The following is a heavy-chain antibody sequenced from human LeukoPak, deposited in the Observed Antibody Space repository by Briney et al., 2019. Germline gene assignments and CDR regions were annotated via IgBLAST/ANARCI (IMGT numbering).Heavy chain of an antibody. CDR1: GGSISSYY. J-gene: IGHJ3*02. CDR2: IYYSGST. V-gene: IGHV4-59*01. CDR3: ARDDADAFDI. Sequence: PSETLSLTCTVSGGSISSYYWSWIRQPPGKGLEWIGYIYYSGSTNYNPSLKSRVTISVDTSKNQFYLKLSSVTAADTAVYYCARDDADAFDIWGQGTMVTVSS.